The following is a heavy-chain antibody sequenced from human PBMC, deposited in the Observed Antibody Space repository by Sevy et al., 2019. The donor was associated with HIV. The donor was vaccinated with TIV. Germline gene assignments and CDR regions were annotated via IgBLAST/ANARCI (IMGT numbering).Heavy chain of an antibody. CDR2: ISGSGGST. Sequence: GGSLRLSCAASGFTFSSYAMSWVRQAPGKGLEWVSAISGSGGSTYYADSVKGRFTISRDNSKNTLYLQMNSLRAEDTAVYYCASIPLLAAIRVDSIAAAGPGGYWGQGTLVTVSS. D-gene: IGHD6-13*01. J-gene: IGHJ4*02. CDR3: ASIPLLAAIRVDSIAAAGPGGY. CDR1: GFTFSSYA. V-gene: IGHV3-23*01.